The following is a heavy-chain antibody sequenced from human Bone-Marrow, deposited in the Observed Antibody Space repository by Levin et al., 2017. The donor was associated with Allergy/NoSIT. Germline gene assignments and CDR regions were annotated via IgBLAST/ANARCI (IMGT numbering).Heavy chain of an antibody. CDR1: GYTFTSYY. D-gene: IGHD1-7*01. V-gene: IGHV1-46*01. CDR3: AREFGGWNSSLRYYYGMDV. J-gene: IGHJ6*02. CDR2: INPSGGST. Sequence: RASVKVSCKASGYTFTSYYMHWVRQAPGQGLEWMGIINPSGGSTSYAQKFQGRVTMTRDTSTSTVYMELSSLRSEDTAVYYCAREFGGWNSSLRYYYGMDVWGQGTTVTVSS.